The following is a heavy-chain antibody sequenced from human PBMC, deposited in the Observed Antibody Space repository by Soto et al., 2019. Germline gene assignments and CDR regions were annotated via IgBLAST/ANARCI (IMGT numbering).Heavy chain of an antibody. J-gene: IGHJ6*02. Sequence: GESLKISCKGSGYTFTNYWIGWVRQMPGKGLEWMGIIYPGDSDTKYNPSFQGQVTISADKSITTTYLQWSSLKASGTAIYYCAASIFYYGMDVWGQGTTVTVSS. CDR1: GYTFTNYW. CDR3: AASIFYYGMDV. V-gene: IGHV5-51*01. CDR2: IYPGDSDT.